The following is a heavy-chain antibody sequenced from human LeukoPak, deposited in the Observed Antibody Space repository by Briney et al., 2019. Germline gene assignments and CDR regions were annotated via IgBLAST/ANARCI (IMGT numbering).Heavy chain of an antibody. CDR3: ARGEIPLFNV. CDR2: IYNSAST. Sequence: SETLSLTCTVSSVSISSYYWSWVRQPPVKGLEWIGYIYNSASTNYSPSLKSRVTIPVDPSKNQFSANLSSVTAADTTVYYCARGEIPLFNVWGKGTTVTISS. CDR1: SVSISSYY. J-gene: IGHJ6*03. V-gene: IGHV4-59*01. D-gene: IGHD3-10*02.